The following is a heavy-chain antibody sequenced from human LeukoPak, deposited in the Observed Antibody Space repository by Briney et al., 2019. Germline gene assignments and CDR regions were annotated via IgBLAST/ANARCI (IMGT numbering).Heavy chain of an antibody. J-gene: IGHJ5*02. V-gene: IGHV1-69*04. CDR2: IIPILGIA. Sequence: GASVKVSCKASGGTFSSYAISWVRQAPGQGLEWMGRIIPILGIANYAQKFQGRVTITADKSTSTAYMELSSPRSDDTAVYYCARGFFIAAAGTHWFDPWGQGTLVTVSS. D-gene: IGHD6-13*01. CDR1: GGTFSSYA. CDR3: ARGFFIAAAGTHWFDP.